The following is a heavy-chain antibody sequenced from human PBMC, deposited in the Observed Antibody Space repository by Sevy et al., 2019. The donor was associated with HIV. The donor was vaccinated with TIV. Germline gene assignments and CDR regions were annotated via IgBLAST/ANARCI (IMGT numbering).Heavy chain of an antibody. CDR1: GFTFSSSI. CDR3: AKYDYGDYVGWFDP. D-gene: IGHD4-17*01. CDR2: ISGTGSTI. J-gene: IGHJ5*02. V-gene: IGHV3-48*02. Sequence: GGSLRLSCAASGFTFSSSIINWVRQAPGKGLEWVSSISGTGSTIYYADSVKGRFTISRDNAKNSLYLQMHGLRDEDTAVYYCAKYDYGDYVGWFDPWGQGTLVTVSS.